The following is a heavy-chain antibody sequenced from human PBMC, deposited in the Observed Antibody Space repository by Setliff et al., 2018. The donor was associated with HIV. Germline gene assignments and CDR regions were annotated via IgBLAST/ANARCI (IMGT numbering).Heavy chain of an antibody. CDR3: ARDIGTVTDSDY. D-gene: IGHD4-4*01. V-gene: IGHV4-39*07. Sequence: SETLSLTCSVSGGSISSSNYYWGWIRQPPGKTLEWIGTIYYSGSTYYNPSLKSRVTISVDTSKNQFSLKLSSVTAADTAVYYCARDIGTVTDSDYWGQGTLVTVSS. CDR2: IYYSGST. J-gene: IGHJ4*02. CDR1: GGSISSSNYY.